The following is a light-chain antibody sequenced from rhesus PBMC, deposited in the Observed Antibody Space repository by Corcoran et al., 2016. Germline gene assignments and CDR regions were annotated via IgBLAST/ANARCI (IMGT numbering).Light chain of an antibody. V-gene: IGLV2-13*02. Sequence: QAALTQSPSVSGSPGQSVTISCTGTSSDIGGYNRVSWYQQHPGKAPKLMIYEVSKRPSGVSDRFSGSKSGNTASLTISGLQAEDEAAYYCSSYASSSAYYIFGAGTLLTVL. CDR2: EVS. CDR1: SSDIGGYNR. J-gene: IGLJ1*01. CDR3: SSYASSSAYYI.